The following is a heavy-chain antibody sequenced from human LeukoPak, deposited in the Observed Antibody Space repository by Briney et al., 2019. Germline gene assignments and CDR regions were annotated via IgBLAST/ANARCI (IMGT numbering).Heavy chain of an antibody. CDR1: GGSISSSSYY. Sequence: SETLSLTCTVSGGSISSSSYYWGWIRQPPGKGLEWIGSIYYSGSTYYNPSLKSRVTISVDTSKNQFSLKLSSVTAADTAVYYCARSLDLEWLGGSWFDPWGQGTLVTVSS. CDR3: ARSLDLEWLGGSWFDP. D-gene: IGHD3-3*01. CDR2: IYYSGST. J-gene: IGHJ5*02. V-gene: IGHV4-39*07.